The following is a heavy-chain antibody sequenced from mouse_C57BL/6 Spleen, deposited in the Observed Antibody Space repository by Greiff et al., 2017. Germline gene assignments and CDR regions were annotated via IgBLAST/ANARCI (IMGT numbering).Heavy chain of an antibody. CDR1: GFTFSNYW. V-gene: IGHV6-3*01. D-gene: IGHD1-1*01. CDR3: TGPHYYGSTYYYDY. CDR2: IRLKSDNYAT. Sequence: EVKVEESGGGLVQPGGSMKLSCVASGFTFSNYWLNWVRQSPEKGLEWVAQIRLKSDNYATHYAVSVKGRFTISRDDSKSSVYLQMNNVRAEDTGIYYSTGPHYYGSTYYYDYWGQGTTLTVSS. J-gene: IGHJ2*01.